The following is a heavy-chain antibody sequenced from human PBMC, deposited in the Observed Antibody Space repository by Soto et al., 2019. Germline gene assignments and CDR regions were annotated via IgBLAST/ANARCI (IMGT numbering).Heavy chain of an antibody. J-gene: IGHJ4*02. V-gene: IGHV4-39*01. Sequence: SETLSLTCTVSGGSTNSRSDYWGWIRQPPGKGLEWIGSVYYSGSTHDNPSLQSRVTISVDTSRDQFSLNLISVTAADTAVYFCARQPRGPGYGERGLYFDYWGQGTLVTVSS. D-gene: IGHD3-16*01. CDR3: ARQPRGPGYGERGLYFDY. CDR2: VYYSGST. CDR1: GGSTNSRSDY.